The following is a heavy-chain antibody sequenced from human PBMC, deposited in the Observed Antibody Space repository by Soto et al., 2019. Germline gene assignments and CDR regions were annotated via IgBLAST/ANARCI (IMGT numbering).Heavy chain of an antibody. D-gene: IGHD4-4*01. V-gene: IGHV3-74*01. CDR2: ISADGSSR. CDR1: GFTFSSYW. Sequence: EVQLVESGGGLVQPGGSLRLSCAASGFTFSSYWMHWVRQGPGKGLVWVSRISADGSSRTHADSVKGRFPISRDNAKNTLYLQMDSLRAEDTAVYYCARGTVCLSDYWGQGTLVTVSS. CDR3: ARGTVCLSDY. J-gene: IGHJ4*02.